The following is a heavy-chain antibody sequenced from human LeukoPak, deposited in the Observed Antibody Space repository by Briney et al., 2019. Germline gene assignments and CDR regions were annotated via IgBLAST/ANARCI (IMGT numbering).Heavy chain of an antibody. V-gene: IGHV4-34*01. CDR2: INHSGST. J-gene: IGHJ5*02. Sequence: SETLSLTCTVSGGPISSYYWSWIRQPPGKGLEWIGEINHSGSTNYNPSLKSRVTMSLDTSKNQFSLKLSSVTAADTAVYYCASRYYGSGKGWFDPWGQGTLVTVSS. CDR3: ASRYYGSGKGWFDP. D-gene: IGHD3-10*01. CDR1: GGPISSYY.